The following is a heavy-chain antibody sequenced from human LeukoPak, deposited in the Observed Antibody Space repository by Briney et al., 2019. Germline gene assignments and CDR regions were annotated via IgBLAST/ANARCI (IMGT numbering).Heavy chain of an antibody. D-gene: IGHD3-10*01. V-gene: IGHV4-59*01. J-gene: IGHJ5*02. CDR1: HVSISTYY. CDR3: ARDIYGSGHGWFDT. CDR2: IHYTGST. Sequence: SETLSLTCTVSHVSISTYYWSWIRQPPGKELEWMGYIHYTGSTNYNPSLKSRVTISVDTSKRQVYLTLRSVTAADTAVYYCARDIYGSGHGWFDTWGQGRLVAVSS.